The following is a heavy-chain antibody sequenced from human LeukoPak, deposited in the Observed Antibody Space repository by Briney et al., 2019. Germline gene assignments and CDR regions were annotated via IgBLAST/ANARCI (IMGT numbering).Heavy chain of an antibody. V-gene: IGHV3-21*06. D-gene: IGHD6-6*01. CDR3: ARGGAARPDY. Sequence: GGSLRLSCAASGFTFSSYGMNWVRQAPGKGLEWVSYISATSGSINYADSVQGRFTISRDNAQNSLFLQMNSLRGDDTAVYYCARGGAARPDYWGQGTLVTVSS. J-gene: IGHJ4*02. CDR2: ISATSGSI. CDR1: GFTFSSYG.